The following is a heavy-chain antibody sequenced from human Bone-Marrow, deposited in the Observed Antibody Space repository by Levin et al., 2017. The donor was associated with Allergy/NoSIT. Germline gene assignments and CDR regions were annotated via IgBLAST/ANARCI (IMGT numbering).Heavy chain of an antibody. V-gene: IGHV3-23*01. CDR3: AKDCNVDYCLKNNFGRDFDH. D-gene: IGHD4-11*01. J-gene: IGHJ4*02. Sequence: SCAASGFTFSTYAMSWVRQGPGKGLEWVSAISTSGFSTYYADSVKGRFSISRDNSKSTLYLQMNSLRAEDTALYYCAKDCNVDYCLKNNFGRDFDHWGQGTLVTVSS. CDR1: GFTFSTYA. CDR2: ISTSGFST.